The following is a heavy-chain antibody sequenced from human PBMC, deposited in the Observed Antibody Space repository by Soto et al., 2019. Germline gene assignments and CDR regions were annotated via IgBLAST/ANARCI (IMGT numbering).Heavy chain of an antibody. V-gene: IGHV3-48*03. CDR2: ITTSGTTT. CDR3: ARDGYGDPYYYYAMDV. Sequence: VQLVESGGGVVQPGRSLRLSCTASGFTFSLYEMSWVRQAPGKGLEWVSYITTSGTTTYYADSVKGRFTISRDNAKNSLYLQMNSLRAEDTALYYCARDGYGDPYYYYAMDVWGQGTTVSVSS. D-gene: IGHD4-17*01. CDR1: GFTFSLYE. J-gene: IGHJ6*02.